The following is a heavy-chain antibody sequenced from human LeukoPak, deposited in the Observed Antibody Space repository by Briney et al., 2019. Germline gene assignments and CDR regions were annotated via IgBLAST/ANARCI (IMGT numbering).Heavy chain of an antibody. CDR3: ARSLRFLEWLPTRY. D-gene: IGHD3-3*01. J-gene: IGHJ4*02. CDR1: GYTFTSYA. V-gene: IGHV1-3*01. CDR2: INAGNGNT. Sequence: GASVKVSCKASGYTFTSYAMHWVRQAPGQRLEWMGWINAGNGNTKHSQKFQGRVTITRDTSASTAYMELSSLRSEDTAVYYCARSLRFLEWLPTRYWGQGTLVTVSS.